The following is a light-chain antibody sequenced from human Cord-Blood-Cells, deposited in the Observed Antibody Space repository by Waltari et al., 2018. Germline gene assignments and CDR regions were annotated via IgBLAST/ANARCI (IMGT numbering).Light chain of an antibody. CDR1: SLRSYY. V-gene: IGLV3-19*01. CDR3: NSRDSSGNHYV. CDR2: GKN. Sequence: SSELTQDPAVSVALGQTVRITCQGDSLRSYYASWDQQKPGQVPVLVISGKNNRPSGIPDRFSRSSSGNTASLTSTGARSEDEADYYCNSRDSSGNHYVFGTGANDTVL. J-gene: IGLJ1*01.